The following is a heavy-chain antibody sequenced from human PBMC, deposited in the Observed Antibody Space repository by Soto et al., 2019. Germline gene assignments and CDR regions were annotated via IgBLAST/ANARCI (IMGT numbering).Heavy chain of an antibody. CDR2: IKQDGSEK. Sequence: EVQLVESGGGLVQPGGSLRLSCAASGFTFSSYWMSWVRQAPGKGLEWVANIKQDGSEKYYVDSVKGRFTISRDNAKNSLYLQMNSLRGEDTAVYYCARDLVRATVTTTFDYWGQGTLVTVSS. J-gene: IGHJ4*02. CDR1: GFTFSSYW. CDR3: ARDLVRATVTTTFDY. D-gene: IGHD4-17*01. V-gene: IGHV3-7*01.